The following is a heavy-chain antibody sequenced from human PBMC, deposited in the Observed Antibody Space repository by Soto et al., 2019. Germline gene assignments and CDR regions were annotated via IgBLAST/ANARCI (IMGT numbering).Heavy chain of an antibody. J-gene: IGHJ3*01. CDR2: IWYDGTTK. CDR3: ATDLSRPGNYLNDAFRF. V-gene: IGHV3-33*01. CDR1: GFTFRSAG. D-gene: IGHD3-10*01. Sequence: QVQVVEFGGGEVQPGRSLRLSCAVSGFTFRSAGMHWVRQAPGKGLEWGAVIWYDGTTKYYADSVRGRFTISRDSSKNTLYLQMNNLRVEDTAVYYCATDLSRPGNYLNDAFRFWGQGTMVTVSS.